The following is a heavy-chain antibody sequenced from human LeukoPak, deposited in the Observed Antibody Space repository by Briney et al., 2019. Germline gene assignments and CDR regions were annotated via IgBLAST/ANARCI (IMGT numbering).Heavy chain of an antibody. Sequence: GGSLRLSCAASGFTFSSYSMNWVRQAPGKGLEWVSSISSSSSYIYYADSVKGRFTISRDNSKNTLYLQMNSLRAEDTAVYYCASSIVGATYNDYWGQGTLVTVSS. V-gene: IGHV3-21*04. CDR1: GFTFSSYS. CDR3: ASSIVGATYNDY. J-gene: IGHJ4*02. D-gene: IGHD1-26*01. CDR2: ISSSSSYI.